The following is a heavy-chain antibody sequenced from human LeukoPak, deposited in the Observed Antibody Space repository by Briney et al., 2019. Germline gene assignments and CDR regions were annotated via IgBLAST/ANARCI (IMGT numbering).Heavy chain of an antibody. V-gene: IGHV3-7*01. D-gene: IGHD6-19*01. CDR2: IKQDGSEK. CDR1: GFTFSRYW. Sequence: GGSLRLSCAASGFTFSRYWMSWVRQAPEKGLEWVANIKQDGSEKYYVDSVKGRFTISRDNAKNSLYLQMNSLRAEDTAVYYCARDGLPVAVDNWGQGTLVTVSS. CDR3: ARDGLPVAVDN. J-gene: IGHJ4*02.